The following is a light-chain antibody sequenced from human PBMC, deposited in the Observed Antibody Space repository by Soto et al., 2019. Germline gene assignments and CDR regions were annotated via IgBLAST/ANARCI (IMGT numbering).Light chain of an antibody. Sequence: DIVLTQSPATLSVSPGERAPLFCRASQSVRSNLAWYKPTPGQAPRLLIYGASTRATGIPARFSGSGSGTEFTLTISSLQSEEFAVYYGQQSNNWPQTFAQGTKVDIK. CDR3: QQSNNWPQT. J-gene: IGKJ1*01. CDR1: QSVRSN. CDR2: GAS. V-gene: IGKV3-15*01.